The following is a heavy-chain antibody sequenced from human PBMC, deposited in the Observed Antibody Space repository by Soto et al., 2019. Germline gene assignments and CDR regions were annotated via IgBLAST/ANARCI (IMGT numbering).Heavy chain of an antibody. CDR3: ATGGGWLTDY. CDR2: IHNTGGT. Sequence: QVQLQESGPRLMKPSETLSLTCTVSGASISNHYCQWFRQPPGKGLEWIGYIHNTGGTNYNPSLKRPVTISLETSKNQFSLKLTSVTVADTAVYYCATGGGWLTDYWGQGIRVTVSS. CDR1: GASISNHY. V-gene: IGHV4-59*11. J-gene: IGHJ4*02. D-gene: IGHD6-19*01.